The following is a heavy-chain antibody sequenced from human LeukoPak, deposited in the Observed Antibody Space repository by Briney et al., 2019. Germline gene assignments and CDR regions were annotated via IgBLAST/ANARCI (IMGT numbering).Heavy chain of an antibody. CDR1: GYTLTGYC. CDR3: ARGGYSSGWYSSYFDY. J-gene: IGHJ4*02. V-gene: IGHV1-46*01. D-gene: IGHD6-19*01. CDR2: INPSGGST. Sequence: ASVKVSCKASGYTLTGYCMHWVRQAPGQGLEWMGIINPSGGSTSYAQKFQGRVTMTRDMSTSTVYMELSSLRSEDTAVYYCARGGYSSGWYSSYFDYWGQGTLVTVSS.